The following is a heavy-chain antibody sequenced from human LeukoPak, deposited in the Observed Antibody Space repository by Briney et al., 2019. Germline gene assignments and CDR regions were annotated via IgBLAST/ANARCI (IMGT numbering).Heavy chain of an antibody. V-gene: IGHV1-2*02. CDR2: INPNSGGT. CDR3: ARALHDYGDYGAFDY. Sequence: ASVKVSCKASGYTLTGYYMHWVRQAPGQGLEWMGWINPNSGGTNYAQKFQGRVTMTRDTSISTAYMELSRLRSDDTAVYYCARALHDYGDYGAFDYWGQGTLVTVSS. CDR1: GYTLTGYY. J-gene: IGHJ4*02. D-gene: IGHD4-17*01.